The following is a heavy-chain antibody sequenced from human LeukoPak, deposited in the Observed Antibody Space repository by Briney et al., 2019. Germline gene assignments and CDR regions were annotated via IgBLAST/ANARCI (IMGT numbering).Heavy chain of an antibody. J-gene: IGHJ3*02. D-gene: IGHD3-22*01. CDR3: ARSGVVVILDAFDI. CDR1: GFTFSSYA. CDR2: ISGSGGST. Sequence: PGGSLRPSCAASGFTFSSYAMSWVRQAPGKGLEWVSAISGSGGSTYYADSVEGRFTISRDNSKNTLYLQMNSLRAEDTAVYYCARSGVVVILDAFDIWGQGTMVTVSS. V-gene: IGHV3-23*01.